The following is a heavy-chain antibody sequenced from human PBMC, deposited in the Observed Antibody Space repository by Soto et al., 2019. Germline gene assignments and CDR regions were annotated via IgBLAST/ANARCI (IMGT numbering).Heavy chain of an antibody. CDR2: IWYDGSKK. V-gene: IGHV3-33*01. D-gene: IGHD1-26*01. CDR3: ARDLGGTGTFDY. CDR1: GFTFSTYV. J-gene: IGHJ4*02. Sequence: PGGSLRLSCAASGFTFSTYVMHWVRQAPGKGLEWVSVIWYDGSKKYYGDSVKGRFSISRDNSKNTLYLEMNSLRAEDAAVYYCARDLGGTGTFDYWGQGTLVTVSS.